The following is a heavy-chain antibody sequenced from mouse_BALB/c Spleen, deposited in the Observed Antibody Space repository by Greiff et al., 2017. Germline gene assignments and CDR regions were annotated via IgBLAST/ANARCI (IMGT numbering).Heavy chain of an antibody. CDR1: GYTFTSYV. Sequence: QLVESGPELVKPGASVKMSCKASGYTFTSYVMHWVKQKPGQGLEWIGYINPYNDGTKYNEKFKGKATLTSDKSSSTAYMELSSLTSEDSAVYYCARDSYGSSLYAMDYWGQGTSVTVSS. J-gene: IGHJ4*01. CDR3: ARDSYGSSLYAMDY. V-gene: IGHV1-14*01. CDR2: INPYNDGT. D-gene: IGHD1-1*01.